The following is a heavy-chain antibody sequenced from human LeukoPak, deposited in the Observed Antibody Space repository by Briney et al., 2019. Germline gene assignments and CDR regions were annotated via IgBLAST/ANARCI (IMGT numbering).Heavy chain of an antibody. J-gene: IGHJ6*02. Sequence: ASVKVSCKASGYTFTSYDINWVRQATGQGLEWMGWMNPNSGNTGYAQKFQGRVTMTRNTSISTAYMELSSLRSEDTAVYYCARGRAVRAVILLYYYYGMDVWGQGTTVTVSS. CDR2: MNPNSGNT. D-gene: IGHD3-10*01. CDR3: ARGRAVRAVILLYYYYGMDV. V-gene: IGHV1-8*01. CDR1: GYTFTSYD.